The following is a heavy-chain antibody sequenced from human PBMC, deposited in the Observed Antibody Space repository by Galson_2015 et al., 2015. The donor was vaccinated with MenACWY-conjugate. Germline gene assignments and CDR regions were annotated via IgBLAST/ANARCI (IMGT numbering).Heavy chain of an antibody. D-gene: IGHD1-26*01. J-gene: IGHJ4*02. CDR1: GFTFNNYA. V-gene: IGHV3-23*01. Sequence: SLRLSCAASGFTFNNYAMNWVRQAPGKGLEWVSGISASGGSTFYIDSVEGRFTISRDNSGNTLNLQMNSLRVEDTAVYYCAKGESQLLWNNYVDFWGQGTLVTVSS. CDR3: AKGESQLLWNNYVDF. CDR2: ISASGGST.